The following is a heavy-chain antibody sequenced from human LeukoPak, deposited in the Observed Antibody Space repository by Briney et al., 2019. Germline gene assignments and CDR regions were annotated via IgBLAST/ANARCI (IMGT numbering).Heavy chain of an antibody. V-gene: IGHV4-39*01. CDR1: GGSISSTTYY. D-gene: IGHD3-16*01. CDR3: VRGSTLRHYQY. Sequence: SETLSLTCTVSGGSISSTTYYWGWIRRPPGKGLEWIGSIYYSGSTYYNPSLKSRVTVSGDTSKNQFSLNLSSVTAADTAVYYCVRGSTLRHYQYWGQGTLVTVSS. CDR2: IYYSGST. J-gene: IGHJ4*02.